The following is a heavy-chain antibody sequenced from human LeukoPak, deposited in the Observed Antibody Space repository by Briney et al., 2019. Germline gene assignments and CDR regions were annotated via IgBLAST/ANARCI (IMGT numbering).Heavy chain of an antibody. Sequence: GGSLRLSCAASGFTFSTYAMSWVRQAPGKELEWVSGITTGGSAYYPDSVKGRFTISRDNSKNTLYLQMNSLRAEDTALYYCAKEVPYSNNWITVDYWGRGTLVTVSS. V-gene: IGHV3-23*01. J-gene: IGHJ4*02. D-gene: IGHD1-1*01. CDR1: GFTFSTYA. CDR3: AKEVPYSNNWITVDY. CDR2: ITTGGSA.